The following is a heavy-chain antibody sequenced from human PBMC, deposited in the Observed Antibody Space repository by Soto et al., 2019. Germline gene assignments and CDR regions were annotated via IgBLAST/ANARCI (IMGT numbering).Heavy chain of an antibody. Sequence: PSETLSLTCTVSGGSISSGDYYWSWIRQPPGKGLEWIGYIYYSGSTYYNPSLKSRVTISVDTSKNQFSLKLSSVTAADTAVYYCARDHPDTPFLLRATIFGVAHLSLPSYYYGMDVWGQGTTVTVSS. D-gene: IGHD3-3*01. J-gene: IGHJ6*02. V-gene: IGHV4-30-4*01. CDR2: IYYSGST. CDR1: GGSISSGDYY. CDR3: ARDHPDTPFLLRATIFGVAHLSLPSYYYGMDV.